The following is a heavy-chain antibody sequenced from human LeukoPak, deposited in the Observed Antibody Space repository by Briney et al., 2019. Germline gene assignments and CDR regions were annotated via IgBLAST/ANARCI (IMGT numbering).Heavy chain of an antibody. CDR3: ARDFSRPNRAFDI. CDR2: IYTSGST. J-gene: IGHJ3*02. Sequence: PSQTLSLTCTVSGGSISSGSYYWSWIRQPAGKGLEWIGRIYTSGSTNYSPSLKSRVTISVDTSKNQFSLKLSSVTAADTAVYYCARDFSRPNRAFDIWGQGTMVTVSS. CDR1: GGSISSGSYY. V-gene: IGHV4-61*02.